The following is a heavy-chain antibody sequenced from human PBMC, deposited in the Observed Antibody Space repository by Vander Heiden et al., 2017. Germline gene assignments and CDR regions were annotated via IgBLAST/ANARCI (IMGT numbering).Heavy chain of an antibody. CDR3: VGNYYDSRGYYFIDS. D-gene: IGHD3-22*01. Sequence: QVQLQASGPGLVRPSETLSLTCAVSGGSMGNYYWTWLRQPAGKALEWLGRIYTGGSTNYNPSLKSRVTMSVATSKNQFSLKLTSVTAADTAVYYCVGNYYDSRGYYFIDSWGQGTLVTVS. CDR1: GGSMGNYY. J-gene: IGHJ4*02. V-gene: IGHV4-4*07. CDR2: IYTGGST.